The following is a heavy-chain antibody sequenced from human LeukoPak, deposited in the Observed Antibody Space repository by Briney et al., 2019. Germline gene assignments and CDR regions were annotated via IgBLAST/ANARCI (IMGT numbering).Heavy chain of an antibody. J-gene: IGHJ4*02. CDR2: IKGDGIST. Sequence: GGSLRLSCAASGFDFSSNWMHWVRHAPGQGLVWVSRIKGDGISTDYADSVKGRFTISRDIAKNTLYLQMNSLRAEDTGVYYCAKDHYWSIDYWGRGTLVTVSS. CDR3: AKDHYWSIDY. D-gene: IGHD3-3*01. V-gene: IGHV3-74*01. CDR1: GFDFSSNW.